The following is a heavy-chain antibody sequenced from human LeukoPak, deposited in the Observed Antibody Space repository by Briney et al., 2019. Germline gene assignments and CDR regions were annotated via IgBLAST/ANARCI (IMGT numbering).Heavy chain of an antibody. Sequence: SVKVSCKASGGTFSSYAINWVRQAPGQGLEWMGGIIPIFGKANYAQKSQGRVTITGDTSISTAYIELNSLRSEDTAVYYCARDQRGYCSSTSCPDPYWFDPWGQGTLVTVSS. CDR2: IIPIFGKA. V-gene: IGHV1-69*06. D-gene: IGHD2-2*01. CDR1: GGTFSSYA. J-gene: IGHJ5*02. CDR3: ARDQRGYCSSTSCPDPYWFDP.